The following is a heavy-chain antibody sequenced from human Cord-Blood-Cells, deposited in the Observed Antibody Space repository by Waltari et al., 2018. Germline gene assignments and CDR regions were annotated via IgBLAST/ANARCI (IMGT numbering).Heavy chain of an antibody. Sequence: QVQLGKSGAEVKKPGASVKVSCRASGYTFTGSHMHWVRQAPGQGLEWMGWINPNSGGTNYAQKFQGWVTMTRDTSISTAYMELSRLRSDDTAVYYCARARRFSSFFIDYWGQGTLVTVSS. V-gene: IGHV1-2*04. D-gene: IGHD3-3*01. CDR3: ARARRFSSFFIDY. CDR1: GYTFTGSH. J-gene: IGHJ4*02. CDR2: INPNSGGT.